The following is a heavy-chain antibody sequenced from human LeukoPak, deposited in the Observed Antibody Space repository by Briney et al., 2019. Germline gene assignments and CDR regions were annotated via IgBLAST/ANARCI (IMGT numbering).Heavy chain of an antibody. Sequence: PSETLSLTCTVSGGSISSYYWSWIRQPPGKGLEWIGYIYYSGSTNYNPSLRSRVTISVDTSKNQFSLKLSSVTAADTAVYYCARLGRYSSNWFDPWGQGTLVTVSS. D-gene: IGHD6-13*01. J-gene: IGHJ5*02. CDR2: IYYSGST. CDR3: ARLGRYSSNWFDP. CDR1: GGSISSYY. V-gene: IGHV4-59*01.